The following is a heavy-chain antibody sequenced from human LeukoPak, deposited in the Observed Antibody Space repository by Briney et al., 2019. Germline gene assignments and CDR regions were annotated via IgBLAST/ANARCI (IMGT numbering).Heavy chain of an antibody. CDR3: ARLLLRRGAFDI. V-gene: IGHV4-59*08. CDR1: GGSISSYY. J-gene: IGHJ3*02. CDR2: IYYSGST. D-gene: IGHD3-22*01. Sequence: SETLSLTCTVSGGSISSYYWSWIRQPPGKGLEWIGYIYYSGSTNYNPSLKSRVTISVDTSKNQFPLKLSSVTAADTAVYYRARLLLRRGAFDIWGQGTMVTVSS.